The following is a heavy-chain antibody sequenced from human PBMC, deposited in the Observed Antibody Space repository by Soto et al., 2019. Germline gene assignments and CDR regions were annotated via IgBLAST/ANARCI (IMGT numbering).Heavy chain of an antibody. CDR1: GYTLANYY. J-gene: IGHJ4*02. CDR3: ARGREGWAYYFDY. Sequence: ASVKVSCKASGYTLANYYMHWIRQAPGQGLEWMGIINPSFGSTTYAQKFQGRVIMTRDTSTSTVYMELSSLRSEDTAVYYCARGREGWAYYFDYWGQGTLVTVSS. CDR2: INPSFGST. D-gene: IGHD1-26*01. V-gene: IGHV1-46*01.